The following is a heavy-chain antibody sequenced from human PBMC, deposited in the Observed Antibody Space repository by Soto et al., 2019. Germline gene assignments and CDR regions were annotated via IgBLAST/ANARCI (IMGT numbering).Heavy chain of an antibody. CDR1: GGSISSYY. CDR2: IYYSGST. D-gene: IGHD2-15*01. CDR3: SRAGYCSGGSCYYYYYYMDV. V-gene: IGHV4-59*01. J-gene: IGHJ6*03. Sequence: PSETLSLTCTVSGGSISSYYWSWIRQPPGKGLEWIGYIYYSGSTNYNPSLKSRVTISVDTSKNQFSLKLSSVTAADTAVYYFSRAGYCSGGSCYYYYYYMDVWGKGTTVTVSS.